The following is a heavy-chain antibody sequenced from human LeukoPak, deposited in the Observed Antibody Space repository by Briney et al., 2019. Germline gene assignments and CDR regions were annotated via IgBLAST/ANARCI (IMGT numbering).Heavy chain of an antibody. CDR1: GGSISSYY. Sequence: PSEILSLTCTVSGGSISSYYWSWIRQPPGKGLEWIGYIYYSGSTNYNPSLKSRVTISVDTSKNQFSLKLSSVTAADTAVYYCASETRGDAFDIWGQGTMVTVSS. V-gene: IGHV4-59*01. CDR3: ASETRGDAFDI. D-gene: IGHD4-11*01. CDR2: IYYSGST. J-gene: IGHJ3*02.